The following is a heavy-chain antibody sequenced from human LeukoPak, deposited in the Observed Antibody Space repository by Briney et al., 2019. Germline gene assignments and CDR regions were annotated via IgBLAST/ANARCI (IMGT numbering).Heavy chain of an antibody. CDR3: ARHGYNGFDM. J-gene: IGHJ3*02. CDR1: GFTFSDSY. CDR2: ISSSGGTI. V-gene: IGHV3-11*04. D-gene: IGHD5-12*01. Sequence: GGSLRLSCAASGFTFSDSYMSWIRQVPGKGLEWISYISSSGGTIYYADSVKGRFTISRDNAKNSLYIQMNSLRAEDTAVYYCARHGYNGFDMWGQGTMVTVSS.